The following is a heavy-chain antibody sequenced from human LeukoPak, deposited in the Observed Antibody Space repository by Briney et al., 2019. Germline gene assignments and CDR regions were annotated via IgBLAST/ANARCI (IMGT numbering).Heavy chain of an antibody. CDR2: IRSDGSSI. Sequence: GGSLRLSCAASGFSFSDFGMHWIRLAPGKGLEWVTLIRSDGSSIYYADSVKGRFTISRDNSRNTLYLQMNSLRVEDTAVYYCAKDRDEYGNDCWGQGILVTVST. D-gene: IGHD4-11*01. CDR1: GFSFSDFG. V-gene: IGHV3-30*02. CDR3: AKDRDEYGNDC. J-gene: IGHJ4*02.